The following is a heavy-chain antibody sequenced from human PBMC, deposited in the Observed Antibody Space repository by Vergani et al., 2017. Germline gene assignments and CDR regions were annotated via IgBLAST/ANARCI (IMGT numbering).Heavy chain of an antibody. CDR1: GFTFSSYS. V-gene: IGHV3-48*04. CDR2: ISSSSSTI. Sequence: EVQLVESGGGLVQPGGSLRLSCAASGFTFSSYSMNWVRQAPGKGLEWVSYISSSSSTIYYADSVKGLFNISRDNAKNSLYLRMKRLRAEDTAVYYCARARHYYGSGGGSYSVWGQGTTVTVSS. CDR3: ARARHYYGSGGGSYSV. J-gene: IGHJ6*02. D-gene: IGHD3-10*01.